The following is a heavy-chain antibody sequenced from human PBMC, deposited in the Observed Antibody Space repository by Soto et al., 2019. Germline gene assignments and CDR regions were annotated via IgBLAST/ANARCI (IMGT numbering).Heavy chain of an antibody. J-gene: IGHJ4*02. CDR3: AKGLEGEQQLLSYFDY. CDR2: ISGSGGST. V-gene: IGHV3-23*01. Sequence: GGSLRLSCAASGFTFSSYAMSWVRQAPGKGLEWVSAISGSGGSTYYADSVKGRFTISRDNSKNTLYLQMNSLRAEDTAVYYCAKGLEGEQQLLSYFDYWGQGTLVTVSS. CDR1: GFTFSSYA. D-gene: IGHD6-13*01.